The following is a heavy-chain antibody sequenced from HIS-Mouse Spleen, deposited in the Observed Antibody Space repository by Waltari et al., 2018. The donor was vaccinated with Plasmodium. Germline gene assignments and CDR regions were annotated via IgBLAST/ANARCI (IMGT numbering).Heavy chain of an antibody. CDR3: ARGPGYSSGWYYFDY. CDR1: GGSFSGYY. D-gene: IGHD6-19*01. Sequence: QVQLQQWGAGLLKPSETLSLTCAVYGGSFSGYYWSWIRKPPGKGLEWIGEINHSGSTNYNPSLKRRVNISIYTSKNQFSLKLSSVTAAETAVYYCARGPGYSSGWYYFDYWGQGTLVTVSS. V-gene: IGHV4-34*01. CDR2: INHSGST. J-gene: IGHJ4*02.